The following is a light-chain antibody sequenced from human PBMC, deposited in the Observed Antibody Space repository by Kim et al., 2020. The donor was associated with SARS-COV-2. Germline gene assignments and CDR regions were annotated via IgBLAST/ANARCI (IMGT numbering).Light chain of an antibody. CDR1: AVRKQY. CDR3: QWADGSGTYV. Sequence: SPGQTTRITWCGDAVRKQYDYWYQQKPGEAAVVVIYKDGKRPAGIPGRFSGSSSGTAVTLTISGVQADEEADYYWQWADGSGTYVFGSGTKVTVL. CDR2: KDG. V-gene: IGLV3-25*01. J-gene: IGLJ1*01.